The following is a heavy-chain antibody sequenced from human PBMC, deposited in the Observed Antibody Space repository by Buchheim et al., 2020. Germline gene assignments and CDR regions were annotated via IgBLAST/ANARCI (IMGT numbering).Heavy chain of an antibody. D-gene: IGHD3-22*01. CDR1: GFTFSSYA. J-gene: IGHJ5*02. CDR2: ISYDGSNK. CDR3: ESIVVSFIWFVP. Sequence: QVQLVESGGGVVQPGRSLRLSCAASGFTFSSYAMHWVRQAPGKGLEWVAVISYDGSNKYYADSVKGRFTISRDNSKNTLYLRIVSLRAEDTAVDYCESIVVSFIWFVPWGQGTL. V-gene: IGHV3-30*14.